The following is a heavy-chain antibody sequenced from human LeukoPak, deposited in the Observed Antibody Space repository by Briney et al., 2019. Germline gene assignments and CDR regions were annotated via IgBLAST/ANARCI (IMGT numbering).Heavy chain of an antibody. J-gene: IGHJ6*04. CDR2: ISSSGSTI. D-gene: IGHD4-17*01. V-gene: IGHV3-48*03. CDR3: ARPKYDYGDYYGMDV. CDR1: GFTFSSYE. Sequence: GGSLRLSCAASGFTFSSYEMNWVRQAPGKGLEWVSYISSSGSTIYCADSVKGRFTISRDNAKNSLYLQMNSLRAEDTAVYYCARPKYDYGDYYGMDVWGKGTTVTVSS.